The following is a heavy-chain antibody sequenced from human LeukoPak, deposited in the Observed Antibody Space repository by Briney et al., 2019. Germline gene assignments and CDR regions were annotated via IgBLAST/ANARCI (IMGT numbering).Heavy chain of an antibody. D-gene: IGHD3-3*01. V-gene: IGHV4-59*01. CDR1: GGSISSYY. CDR2: IYYSGST. J-gene: IGHJ5*02. Sequence: PSETLSLTCTVSGGSISSYYWSWIRQPPGKGLEWIGYIYYSGSTNYNPSLKSRVTISVKTSKNQFSLKLSSVTAADTAVYYCARAGPNGYYDFWSGYYNGWFDPWGQGTLVTVSS. CDR3: ARAGPNGYYDFWSGYYNGWFDP.